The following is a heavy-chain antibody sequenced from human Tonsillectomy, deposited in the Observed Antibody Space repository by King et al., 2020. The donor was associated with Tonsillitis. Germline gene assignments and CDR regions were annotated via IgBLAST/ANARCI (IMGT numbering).Heavy chain of an antibody. Sequence: NWVRQAPGKGLEWVSIIHSNGDTYYADSVKGRCTISRDNSKNTLYLQMNSLRAEDTAVYYCARDLNLVLSYLWPGVMDV. D-gene: IGHD4/OR15-4a*01. CDR3: ARDLNLVLSYLWPGVMDV. V-gene: IGHV3-66*01. J-gene: IGHJ6*01. CDR2: IHSNGDT.